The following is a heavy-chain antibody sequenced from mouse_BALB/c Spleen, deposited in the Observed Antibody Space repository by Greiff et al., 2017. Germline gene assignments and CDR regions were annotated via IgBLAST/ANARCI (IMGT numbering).Heavy chain of an antibody. CDR3: ARVKYGKDAMDY. J-gene: IGHJ4*01. CDR1: GYSITSDYA. Sequence: DVKLVESGPGLVKPSQSLSLTCTVTGYSITSDYAWNWIRQFPGNKLEWMGYISYSGSTSYNPSLKSRISITRDTSKNQFFLQLNSVTTEDTATYYCARVKYGKDAMDYWGQGTSVTVSS. V-gene: IGHV3-2*02. CDR2: ISYSGST. D-gene: IGHD2-10*02.